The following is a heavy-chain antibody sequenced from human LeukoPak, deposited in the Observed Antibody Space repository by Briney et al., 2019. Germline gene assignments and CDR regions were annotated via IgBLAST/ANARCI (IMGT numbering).Heavy chain of an antibody. CDR1: GFTVSSNY. D-gene: IGHD3-22*01. CDR3: ARDKYYYDSSGYSPYYYYYGMDV. CDR2: IYSGGST. V-gene: IGHV3-66*01. Sequence: PGGSLRLSCAASGFTVSSNYMSWVRQAPGKGLEWVSVIYSGGSTCYADSVKGRFTISRDNSKNTLYLQMNSLRAEDTAVYYCARDKYYYDSSGYSPYYYYYGMDVWGQGTTVTVSS. J-gene: IGHJ6*02.